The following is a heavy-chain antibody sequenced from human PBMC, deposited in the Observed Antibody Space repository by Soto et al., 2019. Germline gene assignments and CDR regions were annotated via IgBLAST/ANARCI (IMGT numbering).Heavy chain of an antibody. Sequence: QVQLVQSGAEVKKPGSSVKVSCKASGGTFSSYAISWVRQAPGQGLEWMGGIIPIFGTANYAQKFQGRVTITADESTSTAHMELSSLRSEDTAVYHCATALLGITITRLFDPWGQGTLVTVSS. D-gene: IGHD3-10*01. CDR2: IIPIFGTA. V-gene: IGHV1-69*01. J-gene: IGHJ5*02. CDR1: GGTFSSYA. CDR3: ATALLGITITRLFDP.